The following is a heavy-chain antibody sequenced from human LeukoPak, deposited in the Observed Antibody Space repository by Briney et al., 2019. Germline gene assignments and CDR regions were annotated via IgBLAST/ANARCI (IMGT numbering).Heavy chain of an antibody. Sequence: ASVKVSCKASGYTFTSYGISWVRQAPGQGLEWMGWISAYNGNTNYAQKLQGRVTMTTDTSTSTVYMELRSLRSDDTAVYYCARDVEWEHPFDYWGQGTLVTVSS. J-gene: IGHJ4*02. D-gene: IGHD1-26*01. CDR1: GYTFTSYG. V-gene: IGHV1-18*01. CDR3: ARDVEWEHPFDY. CDR2: ISAYNGNT.